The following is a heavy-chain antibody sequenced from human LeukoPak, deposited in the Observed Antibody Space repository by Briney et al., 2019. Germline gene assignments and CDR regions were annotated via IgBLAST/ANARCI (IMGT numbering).Heavy chain of an antibody. V-gene: IGHV3-15*07. CDR1: GFTFSNAW. CDR3: TTDLGYSSSDFDY. CDR2: IKSKTDGGTT. Sequence: PGGSLRLSCAASGFTFSNAWMNWVRQAPGKGLEWVGRIKSKTDGGTTDYAAPVKGRFTISRDDSKNTLYLQMNSLKTEDTAVYYCTTDLGYSSSDFDYWGQGTLVTVSS. D-gene: IGHD6-13*01. J-gene: IGHJ4*02.